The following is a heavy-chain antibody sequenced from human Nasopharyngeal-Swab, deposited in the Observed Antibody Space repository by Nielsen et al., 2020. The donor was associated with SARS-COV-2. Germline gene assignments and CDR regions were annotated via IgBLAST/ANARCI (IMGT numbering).Heavy chain of an antibody. Sequence: GGSLRLSFAASGFTFSSYAMSWVRQAPGKGLEWASAISGSGGSTYYADSVKGRFTISRDNSKNTLYLQMNSLRAEDTAVYYCAKVRYSGYDHYYYYGMDVWGQGTTVTVSS. J-gene: IGHJ6*02. CDR2: ISGSGGST. V-gene: IGHV3-23*01. CDR1: GFTFSSYA. D-gene: IGHD5-12*01. CDR3: AKVRYSGYDHYYYYGMDV.